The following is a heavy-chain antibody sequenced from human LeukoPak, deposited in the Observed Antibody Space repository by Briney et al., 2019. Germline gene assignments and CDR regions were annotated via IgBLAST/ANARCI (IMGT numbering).Heavy chain of an antibody. J-gene: IGHJ4*02. CDR1: GFTFRSYA. Sequence: GGSLRLSCAASGFTFRSYAMDWVRQAPGKGLEWVAVISYDGSNKYYADSVKGRFTISRDNSKNTLYLQMNSLRAEDTAVYYCARDPGRRVYGSGSTFYYCDYWGQGTLVTVSS. V-gene: IGHV3-30-3*01. CDR3: ARDPGRRVYGSGSTFYYCDY. D-gene: IGHD6-25*01. CDR2: ISYDGSNK.